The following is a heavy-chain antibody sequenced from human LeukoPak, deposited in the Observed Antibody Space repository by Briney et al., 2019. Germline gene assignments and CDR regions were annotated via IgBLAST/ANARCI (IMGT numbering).Heavy chain of an antibody. V-gene: IGHV5-51*01. CDR3: ASSGNYYDSSGPPYY. CDR2: IYPGDSDT. J-gene: IGHJ4*02. CDR1: GYSFTSYW. D-gene: IGHD3-22*01. Sequence: GESLKISCKGSGYSFTSYWIGWMRQMPGKGLEWMGIIYPGDSDTRYSPSFQGQVTISADKSISTAYLQWSSLKASDTAMYYCASSGNYYDSSGPPYYWGQGTLVTVSS.